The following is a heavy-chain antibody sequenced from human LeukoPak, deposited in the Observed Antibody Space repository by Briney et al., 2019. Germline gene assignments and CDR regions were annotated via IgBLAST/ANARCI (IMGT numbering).Heavy chain of an antibody. V-gene: IGHV4-31*03. J-gene: IGHJ6*02. CDR3: ARDRAAYQLLFGGMDV. D-gene: IGHD2-2*01. CDR1: GGSISSGGYY. Sequence: SQTLSLTCTVSGGSISSGGYYWSWIRQHPGKGLEWIEYIYYSGSTYYNPSLKSRVTISVDTSKNQFSLKLSSVTAADTAVYYCARDRAAYQLLFGGMDVWGQGTTVTVSS. CDR2: IYYSGST.